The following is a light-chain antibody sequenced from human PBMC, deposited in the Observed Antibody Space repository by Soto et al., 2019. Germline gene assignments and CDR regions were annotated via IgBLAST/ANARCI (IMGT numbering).Light chain of an antibody. V-gene: IGKV3-20*01. Sequence: EVVMTQSPATLSVSPGETATLSCRASQSVSSSLAWYQQKPGQAPRLLIYGESNRATGIPDRFSGSGSGTDFTLTISRLEPEDFAVYYCQQSGSSPPFTFGRGTKVDIK. J-gene: IGKJ3*01. CDR3: QQSGSSPPFT. CDR1: QSVSSS. CDR2: GES.